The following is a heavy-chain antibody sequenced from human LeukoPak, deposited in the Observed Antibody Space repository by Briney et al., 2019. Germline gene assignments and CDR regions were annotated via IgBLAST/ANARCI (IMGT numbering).Heavy chain of an antibody. D-gene: IGHD6-19*01. CDR1: GFTFSDYA. CDR2: IRNKANGGTA. CDR3: SRAYSTGWLGINDY. Sequence: GGSLRLSCTASGFTFSDYAMTWVRQAPGKGLEWVGFIRNKANGGTADYAASVKGRFTISRDDSKTIAYLQMNSLKTEDTAVYFCSRAYSTGWLGINDYWGQGVLVTV. J-gene: IGHJ4*02. V-gene: IGHV3-49*04.